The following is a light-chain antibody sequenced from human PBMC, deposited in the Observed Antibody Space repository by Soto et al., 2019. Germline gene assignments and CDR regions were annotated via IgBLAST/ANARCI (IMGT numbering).Light chain of an antibody. Sequence: DIQMTQSLSSLSASVGDGVTITCRASQGIGNNLGWYQHKPGKAPKRLIYSISTLQSGVPSRFSGSGSATEFTLTISSLQPEDFATYYCLQYNSYPWTFGQGTRVE. J-gene: IGKJ1*01. CDR1: QGIGNN. V-gene: IGKV1-17*01. CDR2: SIS. CDR3: LQYNSYPWT.